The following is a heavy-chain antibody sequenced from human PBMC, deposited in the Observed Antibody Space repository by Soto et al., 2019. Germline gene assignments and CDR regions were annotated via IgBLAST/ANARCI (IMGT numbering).Heavy chain of an antibody. J-gene: IGHJ4*02. CDR3: ATYYGSGSTHFDY. CDR1: GDTFSFYT. D-gene: IGHD3-10*01. Sequence: QVQLVQSGAEVKKPGSSVRLSCTASGDTFSFYTISWVRQAPGQGPEWMGRIIPMVGMADYPQKFQGRVTISADKSTSTAYIVLSSLRSDDTAVYFCATYYGSGSTHFDYWGQGTLVTVSS. V-gene: IGHV1-69*02. CDR2: IIPMVGMA.